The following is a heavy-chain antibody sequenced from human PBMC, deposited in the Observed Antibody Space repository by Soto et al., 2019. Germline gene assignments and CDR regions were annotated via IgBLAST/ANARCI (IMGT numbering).Heavy chain of an antibody. CDR3: AKGLIGYCSGGSCYSIDY. CDR2: ISGSGGST. D-gene: IGHD2-15*01. J-gene: IGHJ4*02. Sequence: LRLSCAASGXTFSSYAMSWVRQAPGKGLEWVSAISGSGGSTYYADSVKGRFTISRDNSKNTLYLQMNSLRAEDTAVYYCAKGLIGYCSGGSCYSIDYWGQGTLVTVSS. CDR1: GXTFSSYA. V-gene: IGHV3-23*01.